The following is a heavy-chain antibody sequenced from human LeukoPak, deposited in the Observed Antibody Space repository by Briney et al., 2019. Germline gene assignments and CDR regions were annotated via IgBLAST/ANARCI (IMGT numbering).Heavy chain of an antibody. J-gene: IGHJ4*02. CDR3: ARQENCSGGSCYSPLDY. CDR2: IYYSGST. D-gene: IGHD2-15*01. Sequence: SETLSLTCTVSGGSISSSSYYWGWIRQPPGKGLEWIGSIYYSGSTYYNPSLKSRVTISVDTSKNQFSLKLSSVTAADTAVYYCARQENCSGGSCYSPLDYGGRGTLVTVPS. V-gene: IGHV4-39*01. CDR1: GGSISSSSYY.